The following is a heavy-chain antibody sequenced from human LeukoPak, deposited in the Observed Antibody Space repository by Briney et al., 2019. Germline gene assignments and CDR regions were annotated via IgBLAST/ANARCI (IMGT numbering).Heavy chain of an antibody. CDR2: IIPIFGTA. D-gene: IGHD3-22*01. CDR1: GGTFSSYA. J-gene: IGHJ3*01. CDR3: ARDRPTYYYDSSGYYFEA. Sequence: SVKVSCTASGGTFSSYAISWVRQAPGQGLEWMGGIIPIFGTANYAQKFQGRVTITTDESTSTAYMELSSLRSEDTAVYYCARDRPTYYYDSSGYYFEAWGQGTMVTVSS. V-gene: IGHV1-69*05.